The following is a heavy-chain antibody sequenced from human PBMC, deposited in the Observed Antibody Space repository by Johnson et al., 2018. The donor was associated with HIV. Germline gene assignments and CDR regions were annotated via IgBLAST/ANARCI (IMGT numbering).Heavy chain of an antibody. D-gene: IGHD2-2*01. V-gene: IGHV3-30*04. Sequence: VHLVESGGGVVQPGRSLRLSCAASGFTFSSYTMHWVRQAPGKGLEWVAVISYDGKNKDYADPVKGRFTLSRDNSKNTLYLQLSSLRTEDTAVFYCARGGVVHDAFDMWGQGTMVTVSS. J-gene: IGHJ3*02. CDR2: ISYDGKNK. CDR1: GFTFSSYT. CDR3: ARGGVVHDAFDM.